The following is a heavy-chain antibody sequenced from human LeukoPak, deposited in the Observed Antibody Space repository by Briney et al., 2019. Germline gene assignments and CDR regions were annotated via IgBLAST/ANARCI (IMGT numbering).Heavy chain of an antibody. V-gene: IGHV4-39*02. J-gene: IGHJ4*02. CDR2: IYYNGST. CDR3: ARDILYGDLAGFFDY. Sequence: SETLSLTCTVSGGSISSSSYYWGWFRQPPGKGLEWIGSIYYNGSTYYNPSLKSRVTISVDTSKNQFSLKLSSVTAADTAVYYCARDILYGDLAGFFDYWGQGTLVTVSS. D-gene: IGHD4-17*01. CDR1: GGSISSSSYY.